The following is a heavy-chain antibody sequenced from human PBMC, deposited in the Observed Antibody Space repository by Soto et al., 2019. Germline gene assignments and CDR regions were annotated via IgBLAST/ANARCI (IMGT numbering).Heavy chain of an antibody. D-gene: IGHD6-19*01. V-gene: IGHV3-11*01. J-gene: IGHJ4*02. Sequence: PGGSLRLSCAASGFTFSDYYMCWIRQAPGKGLEWVSYISSRASTIYYADSVKGRFTISRDNAKNSLYLQMNSLSAEDTAVYYCARELIAVAGSYFDYWGQGSLVTV. CDR3: ARELIAVAGSYFDY. CDR2: ISSRASTI. CDR1: GFTFSDYY.